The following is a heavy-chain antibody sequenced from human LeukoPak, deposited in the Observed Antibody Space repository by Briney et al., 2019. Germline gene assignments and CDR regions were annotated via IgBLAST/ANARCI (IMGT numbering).Heavy chain of an antibody. CDR3: AATDYDFWSGFGWFDP. CDR2: IVVGSGNT. CDR1: GFTFTSSA. D-gene: IGHD3-3*01. Sequence: SVKVSCKASGFTFTSSAMQWVRQARGQRLEWIGWIVVGSGNTNYAQKFQERATITRDMSTSTAYMELSSLRSEDTAVYYCAATDYDFWSGFGWFDPWGQGTLVTVSS. V-gene: IGHV1-58*02. J-gene: IGHJ5*02.